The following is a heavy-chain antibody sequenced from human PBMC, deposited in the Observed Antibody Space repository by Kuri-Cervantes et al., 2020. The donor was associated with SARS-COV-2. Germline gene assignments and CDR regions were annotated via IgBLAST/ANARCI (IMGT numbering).Heavy chain of an antibody. J-gene: IGHJ4*02. Sequence: SETLSLTCTVSDGSISSGSYYWSWIRQPAGKGLEWIGDMNTSGSANYNPSLRSRFTISVDTSKNQFSLKLSSVTAADTAVYYCAREVGSGSYDYWGQGTLVTVSS. D-gene: IGHD1-26*01. CDR3: AREVGSGSYDY. V-gene: IGHV4-61*09. CDR2: MNTSGSA. CDR1: DGSISSGSYY.